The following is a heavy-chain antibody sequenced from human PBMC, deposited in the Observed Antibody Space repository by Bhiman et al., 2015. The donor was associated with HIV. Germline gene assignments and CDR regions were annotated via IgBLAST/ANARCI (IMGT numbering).Heavy chain of an antibody. CDR2: ISYDGSNK. D-gene: IGHD6-19*01. J-gene: IGHJ3*01. Sequence: QVQLVESGGGVVQPGRSLRLSCAASGFTFSTSGMHWVRQAPGKGMEWVAVISYDGSNKYYADSVKGRFIISRDNSKNTLYLQTNSLRAEDTAVYYCARDREYGLAWGWALDVWGQGTMVTVSS. V-gene: IGHV3-30*03. CDR1: GFTFSTSG. CDR3: ARDREYGLAWGWALDV.